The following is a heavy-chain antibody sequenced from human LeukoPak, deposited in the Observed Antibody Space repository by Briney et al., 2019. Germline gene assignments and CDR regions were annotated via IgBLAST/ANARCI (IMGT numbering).Heavy chain of an antibody. D-gene: IGHD2-2*01. V-gene: IGHV4-61*02. Sequence: PSETLSLTCTVSGGSISSGSYYWSWIRQPAGKGLEWIGRIYTSGTTNYNPSLKSRVTISVDTSKNQSSLKLSSVTAADTAVYDCAREYCSSTSCYYGGYYFDYWGQGTLVTVSS. CDR3: AREYCSSTSCYYGGYYFDY. CDR2: IYTSGTT. CDR1: GGSISSGSYY. J-gene: IGHJ4*02.